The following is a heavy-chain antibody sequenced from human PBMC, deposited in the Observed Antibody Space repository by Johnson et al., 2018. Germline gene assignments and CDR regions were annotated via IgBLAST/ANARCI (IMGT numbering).Heavy chain of an antibody. Sequence: QVQLVESGGGVVQPGRSLRLSCAASGFTFSSYGMHWVRQAPGKGLEWVAVISYDGSNKYYAASVKGRLTISRDNYKNTRDLQMNSLRAEDTAGYYCAKERESSSWYDAFDIWGQGTMVTVSS. CDR3: AKERESSSWYDAFDI. J-gene: IGHJ3*02. CDR1: GFTFSSYG. V-gene: IGHV3-30*18. CDR2: ISYDGSNK. D-gene: IGHD6-13*01.